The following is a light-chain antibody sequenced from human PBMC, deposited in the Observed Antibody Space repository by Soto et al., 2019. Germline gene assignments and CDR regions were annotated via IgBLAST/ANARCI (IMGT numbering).Light chain of an antibody. CDR2: DVN. V-gene: IGLV2-14*01. J-gene: IGLJ2*01. CDR1: SSDVGGYKY. Sequence: QSVLTQPASVSGSPGQSITISCTGSSSDVGGYKYVSWYQQDPGKAPKLMIYDVNNRPSGVSSRFSGSKSGNTASLTISGLQAEDEADYYCRSYTSNDTRVLGGGTKLTVL. CDR3: RSYTSNDTRV.